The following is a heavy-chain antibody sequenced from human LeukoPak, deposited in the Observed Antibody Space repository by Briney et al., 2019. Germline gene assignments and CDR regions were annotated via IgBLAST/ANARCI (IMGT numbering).Heavy chain of an antibody. CDR1: GGTFSSYA. CDR3: ARVLNSYSGYDLSFGF. J-gene: IGHJ4*02. Sequence: SVKVSCKTSGGTFSSYAISWVRQAPGQGLEWMGRIIPVFGTANYAQRFQGRVTITTDESTSTAYMELSSLRSEDTAVYYCARVLNSYSGYDLSFGFWGQGTLVTVSS. CDR2: IIPVFGTA. V-gene: IGHV1-69*05. D-gene: IGHD5-12*01.